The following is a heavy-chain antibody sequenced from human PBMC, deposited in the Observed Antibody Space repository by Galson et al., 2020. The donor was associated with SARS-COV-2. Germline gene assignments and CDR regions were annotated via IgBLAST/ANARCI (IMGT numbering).Heavy chain of an antibody. J-gene: IGHJ4*02. CDR3: ARGLHYYDSSGYYFDY. CDR1: GGSISSYY. CDR2: IYYSGST. D-gene: IGHD3-22*01. Sequence: ETSETLSLTCTVSGGSISSYYWSWIRQPPGNGLGWIGYIYYSGSTNYNPSLKSRVTISVDTSKNQFSLKLSSVTAADTAVYYCARGLHYYDSSGYYFDYWGQGTLVTVSS. V-gene: IGHV4-59*01.